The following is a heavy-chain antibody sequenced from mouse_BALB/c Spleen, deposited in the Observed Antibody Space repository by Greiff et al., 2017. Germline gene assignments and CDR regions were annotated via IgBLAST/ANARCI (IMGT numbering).Heavy chain of an antibody. Sequence: EVKLVESGPELVKPGASVKISCKASGYTFTDYNMHWVKQSHGKSLEWIGYIYPYNGGTGYNQKFKSKATLTVDNSSSTAYMELRSLTSEDSAVYYCARGLGNYVDAMDYWGQGTSVTVSS. D-gene: IGHD2-1*01. CDR1: GYTFTDYN. V-gene: IGHV1S29*02. CDR3: ARGLGNYVDAMDY. J-gene: IGHJ4*01. CDR2: IYPYNGGT.